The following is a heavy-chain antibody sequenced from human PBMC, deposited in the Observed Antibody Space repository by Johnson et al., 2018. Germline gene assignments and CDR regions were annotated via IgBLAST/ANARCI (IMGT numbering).Heavy chain of an antibody. J-gene: IGHJ6*02. CDR1: GFTFSSYG. D-gene: IGHD2-8*01. CDR3: AKDRPPALDAYYYYCMDV. V-gene: IGHV3-30*18. CDR2: ISYDGSNK. Sequence: QVQLVESGGGVVQPGRSLRLSCEASGFTFSSYGMHWVRQAPGKGLEWVAVISYDGSNKFYADSVKGRFTISRDNSKNTPCRQRKSLRAEDTAVYYCAKDRPPALDAYYYYCMDVWGQGTTVTVSS.